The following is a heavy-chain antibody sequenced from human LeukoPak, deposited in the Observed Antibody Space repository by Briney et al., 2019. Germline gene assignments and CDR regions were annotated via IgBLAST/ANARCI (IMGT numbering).Heavy chain of an antibody. CDR3: ARVPLGYFDY. CDR1: GGTFSSYA. J-gene: IGHJ4*02. CDR2: IIPIFGTA. V-gene: IGHV1-69*13. Sequence: SVKVSCKASGGTFSSYAINWVRQAPGQGLKWMGGIIPIFGTANYAQKFQGRVTITADEYTSTAYMGLRSLRSDDTAVYYCARVPLGYFDYWGQGTLVTVSS.